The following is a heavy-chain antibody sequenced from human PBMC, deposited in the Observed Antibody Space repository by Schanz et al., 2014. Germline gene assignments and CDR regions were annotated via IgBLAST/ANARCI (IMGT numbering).Heavy chain of an antibody. CDR3: ARDFSAYVGNYFDS. D-gene: IGHD6-25*01. CDR2: INGYNGHN. CDR1: GYTFSSYG. Sequence: QVQLVQSGAEVKKPGASVKVSCKASGYTFSSYGITWVRQAPGQGLEWMGWINGYNGHNLYAQKFQGRVTMTTATSTCTAYMELTSLRFDDTAVYYCARDFSAYVGNYFDSWGQGTLXTVSS. V-gene: IGHV1-18*01. J-gene: IGHJ4*02.